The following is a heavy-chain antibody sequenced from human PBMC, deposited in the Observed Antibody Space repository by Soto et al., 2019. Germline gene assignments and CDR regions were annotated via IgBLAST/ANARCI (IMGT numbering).Heavy chain of an antibody. CDR2: SSDSGTFT. V-gene: IGHV3-11*06. Sequence: VGSLRLSCAASGFTFSDYYMSWIREARGKGLEWLSYSSDSGTFTRYTDSVKGRFSISRDNAKNSLYLQINSLRGEDTAIYYCARSGDNYNLLDYWGQGTPVTVSS. CDR1: GFTFSDYY. CDR3: ARSGDNYNLLDY. D-gene: IGHD1-1*01. J-gene: IGHJ4*02.